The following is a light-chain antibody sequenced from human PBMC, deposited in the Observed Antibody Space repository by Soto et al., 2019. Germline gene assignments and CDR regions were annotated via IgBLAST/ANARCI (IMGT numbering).Light chain of an antibody. CDR3: QQYGTSPFT. CDR1: QSVGNNF. V-gene: IGKV3-20*01. Sequence: ENLWTQSPGTLSLSPGERVTLSCRASQSVGNNFLAWYRQRPGQAPRVLIYNASKRATGVPDRFSGSGSGTDFTLTISGLEPEDFAVYFCQQYGTSPFTFGPGTKVDIK. CDR2: NAS. J-gene: IGKJ3*01.